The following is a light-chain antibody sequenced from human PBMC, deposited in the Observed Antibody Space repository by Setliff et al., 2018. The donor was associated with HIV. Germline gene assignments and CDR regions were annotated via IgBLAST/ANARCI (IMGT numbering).Light chain of an antibody. CDR2: DVN. V-gene: IGLV2-23*02. CDR3: SSYAGNNNFV. Sequence: QSALTQPASVSGSPGQSITIFCTGNSSNIGSYNLVSWYQRHPGKAPKLIIFDVNKRPSGISPRFSGSTSDNTASLTVSGLQAEDEADYYCSSYAGNNNFVFGTGTKVTVL. J-gene: IGLJ1*01. CDR1: SSNIGSYNL.